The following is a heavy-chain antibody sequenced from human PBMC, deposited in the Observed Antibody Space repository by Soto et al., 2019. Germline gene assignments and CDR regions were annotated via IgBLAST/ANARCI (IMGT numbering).Heavy chain of an antibody. V-gene: IGHV3-23*01. J-gene: IGHJ4*02. CDR3: AKGGWLDS. CDR2: IHTSGGGT. Sequence: DVQLLESGGGLVQPGGSLRLSCAASGFTFRNYDMSWVRQAPGKGLEWVSIIHTSGGGTYYADSVQGRFTISRDNSKDTLYLQMNSLRAEDTAIYYCAKGGWLDSWGQGTLVTVSS. D-gene: IGHD6-19*01. CDR1: GFTFRNYD.